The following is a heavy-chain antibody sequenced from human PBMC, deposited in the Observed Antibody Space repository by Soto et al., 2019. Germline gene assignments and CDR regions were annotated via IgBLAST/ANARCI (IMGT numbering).Heavy chain of an antibody. CDR1: GFTFSTYS. CDR3: ARVVDYYAPYHYYGMAV. CDR2: ISSSSSYI. D-gene: IGHD3-10*01. Sequence: RGALRLSCAASGFTFSTYSMNWVRQAPGKGLEWVSSISSSSSYIYYADSVKGRFTISRDNAKSSLYLQMNSLRAEDTAVYYCARVVDYYAPYHYYGMAVSGQGTTVTFS. V-gene: IGHV3-21*01. J-gene: IGHJ6*02.